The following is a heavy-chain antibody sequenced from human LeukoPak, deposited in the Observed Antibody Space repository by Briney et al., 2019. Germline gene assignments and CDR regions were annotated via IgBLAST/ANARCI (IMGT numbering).Heavy chain of an antibody. V-gene: IGHV3-7*01. CDR3: ARDSDTAMVTLFDY. J-gene: IGHJ4*02. Sequence: PGGSLRLSCAASGFTFSSYWMSWVRQAPGKGLEWVANIKQDGSEQYYVDSVKGRFTISRDNAKNSLYLQMNSLRAEDTAVYYCARDSDTAMVTLFDYWGQGTLVTVSS. CDR1: GFTFSSYW. D-gene: IGHD5-18*01. CDR2: IKQDGSEQ.